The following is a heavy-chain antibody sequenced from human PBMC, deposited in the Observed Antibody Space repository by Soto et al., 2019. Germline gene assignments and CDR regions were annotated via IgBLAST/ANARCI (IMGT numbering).Heavy chain of an antibody. V-gene: IGHV3-48*01. Sequence: GGSLRLSCAASGFTFSSYSMNWVRQAPGKGLEWVSYISSSSSTIYYADSVKGRFTISRDNAKNSLYLQMSSLRAEDTAVYYCARPYYGSGSYYNDTWFDPWGQGTLVTVSS. D-gene: IGHD3-10*01. CDR2: ISSSSSTI. CDR1: GFTFSSYS. CDR3: ARPYYGSGSYYNDTWFDP. J-gene: IGHJ5*02.